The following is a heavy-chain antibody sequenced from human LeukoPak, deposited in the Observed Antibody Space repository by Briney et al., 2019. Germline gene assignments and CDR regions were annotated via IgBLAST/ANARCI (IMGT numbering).Heavy chain of an antibody. Sequence: ASVKVSCKASGYTFTSYGISWVRQAPGQGLEWMGWISAYNGNTNYARKLQGRVTMTTDTSTSTAYMELRSLRSDDTAVYYCARVRSGTTVTKLPKPIDYWGQGTLVTVSS. D-gene: IGHD4-17*01. CDR2: ISAYNGNT. CDR3: ARVRSGTTVTKLPKPIDY. CDR1: GYTFTSYG. J-gene: IGHJ4*02. V-gene: IGHV1-18*01.